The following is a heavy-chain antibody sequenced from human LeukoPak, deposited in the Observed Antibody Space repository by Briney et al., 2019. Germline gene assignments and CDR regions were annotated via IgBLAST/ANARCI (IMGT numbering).Heavy chain of an antibody. J-gene: IGHJ4*02. D-gene: IGHD6-19*01. V-gene: IGHV1-18*01. Sequence: ASVKVSCGASGYTFTSYGISWVRQAPGQGLEWMGWISGYNGNTNYAQKFQGRVTMTTDTSTSTAYMELRSLRSDDTAVYYCARADIRAIASSGWYGFDYWGQGTLVTVSS. CDR1: GYTFTSYG. CDR2: ISGYNGNT. CDR3: ARADIRAIASSGWYGFDY.